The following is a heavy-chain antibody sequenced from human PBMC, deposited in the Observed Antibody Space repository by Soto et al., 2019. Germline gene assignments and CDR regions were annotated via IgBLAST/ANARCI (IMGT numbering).Heavy chain of an antibody. CDR1: SGSIGTYF. CDR3: ARGRGGTYDAFDI. D-gene: IGHD1-26*01. CDR2: IYYSGTT. V-gene: IGHV4-59*01. Sequence: QVQLRESGPGLVKPSETLSLTCTVSSGSIGTYFWSWIRQPPGKGLEWIGYIYYSGTTNHNPSLKSRVTIFLDTSKNQFSLRLSSVTAADTAVYYCARGRGGTYDAFDIWGQGTLVTVSS. J-gene: IGHJ3*02.